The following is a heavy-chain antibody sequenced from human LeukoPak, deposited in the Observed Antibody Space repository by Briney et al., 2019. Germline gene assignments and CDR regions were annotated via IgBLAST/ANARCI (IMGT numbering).Heavy chain of an antibody. CDR3: ANTNDRDGDFNGDC. D-gene: IGHD1-1*01. CDR1: GFTFSSYG. J-gene: IGHJ4*02. CDR2: IRYDGSNK. V-gene: IGHV3-30*02. Sequence: GGSLRLSCAASGFTFSSYGMHWVRQAPGKGLEWVAFIRYDGSNKYYADSVKGRFTISRDNSKNTLYLRMNSLRAEDTAIYYCANTNDRDGDFNGDCWGQGTLVTVSS.